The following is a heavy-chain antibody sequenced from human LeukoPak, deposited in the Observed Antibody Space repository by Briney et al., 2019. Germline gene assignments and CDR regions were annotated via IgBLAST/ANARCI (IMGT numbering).Heavy chain of an antibody. CDR3: ARDSGIGAFDI. V-gene: IGHV4-38-2*02. D-gene: IGHD3-10*01. CDR2: IYHCGST. J-gene: IGHJ3*02. Sequence: EWIGSIYHCGSTSYNPSLKSRVTISVDTSKNQFSLKLSSVTAADTAVYYCARDSGIGAFDIWGQGTMVTVSS.